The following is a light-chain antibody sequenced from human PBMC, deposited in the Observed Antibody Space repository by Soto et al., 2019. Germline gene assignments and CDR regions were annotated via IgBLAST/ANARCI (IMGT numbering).Light chain of an antibody. J-gene: IGKJ1*01. CDR2: AAS. V-gene: IGKV1-27*01. Sequence: DIQMTQSPSSLSASVGDRVTITCRASRGIYTHLAWYQQKPGNAPKLLIYAASTLQSGVPSRFSASGSGTDFILTISALQSEDVGTYFCQTYDKAPWTFGPGT. CDR3: QTYDKAPWT. CDR1: RGIYTH.